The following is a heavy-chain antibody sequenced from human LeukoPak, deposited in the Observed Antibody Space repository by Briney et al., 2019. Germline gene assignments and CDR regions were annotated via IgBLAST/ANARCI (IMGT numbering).Heavy chain of an antibody. Sequence: GGSLRLSCAASGFTFSSYEMNWVRQAPGKGLEWVSYISSSGSTIYYADSVKGRFTISRDNAKNSLYLQMNSLRAEDTAVYYCARDRDPKYYDFWSGYYKGDYYCYYGMDVWGQGTTVTVSS. CDR1: GFTFSSYE. J-gene: IGHJ6*02. CDR2: ISSSGSTI. V-gene: IGHV3-48*03. CDR3: ARDRDPKYYDFWSGYYKGDYYCYYGMDV. D-gene: IGHD3-3*01.